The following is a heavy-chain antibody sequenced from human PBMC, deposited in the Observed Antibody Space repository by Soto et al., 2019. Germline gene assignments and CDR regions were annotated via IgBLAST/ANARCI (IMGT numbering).Heavy chain of an antibody. V-gene: IGHV3-48*02. Sequence: GGSLRLSCAASGFIFTSYDMNWVRQAPGKGLEWVSYISSNSGTIYYTDSVKGRFTISRDNTKNSLYLQMNSLRDEDTAVYYCARDWYYYGSGSYYPFDYWGQGTLVTVSS. CDR1: GFIFTSYD. CDR3: ARDWYYYGSGSYYPFDY. D-gene: IGHD3-10*01. CDR2: ISSNSGTI. J-gene: IGHJ4*02.